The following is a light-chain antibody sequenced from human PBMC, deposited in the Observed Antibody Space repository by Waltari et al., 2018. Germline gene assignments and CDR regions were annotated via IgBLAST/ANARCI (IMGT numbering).Light chain of an antibody. CDR1: SSDVGGYNY. CDR2: EVS. Sequence: QSALTQPPSASGSPGQSVTISCTGTSSDVGGYNYVSWYQQHPGKAPILLIYEVSKRPSGVPYRFSGSKSGNTASLTVSGLQAEDEADYYCGSYGGSNNYVFGTGTKVTVL. J-gene: IGLJ1*01. V-gene: IGLV2-8*01. CDR3: GSYGGSNNYV.